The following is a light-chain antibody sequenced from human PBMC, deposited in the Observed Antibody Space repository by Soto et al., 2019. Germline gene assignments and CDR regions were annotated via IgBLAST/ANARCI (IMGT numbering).Light chain of an antibody. V-gene: IGLV1-40*01. CDR2: GNT. J-gene: IGLJ3*02. Sequence: QSVLTQPPSVSGAPGQRVTISCTGSSSNIGAGHDVHWYQQVPGTPPKLLVSGNTNRPSGVPDRFSGSNSGTSASLAITGLQAEDEADYYCQSFDSSLNGWVFGGGTQLTVL. CDR1: SSNIGAGHD. CDR3: QSFDSSLNGWV.